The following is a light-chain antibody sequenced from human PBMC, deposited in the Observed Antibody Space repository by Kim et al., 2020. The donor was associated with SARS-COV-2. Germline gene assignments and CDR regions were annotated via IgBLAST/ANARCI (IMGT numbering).Light chain of an antibody. V-gene: IGLV3-21*03. CDR1: NIGSKS. Sequence: SYELTQPPSVSVAPGKTARITCGGNNIGSKSVHWYQKKPGQAPVLGDYDDSDRPSGIPERFSGSNSGNTATLTISRVEAGDEADYYCQVWDSSSDHVGFGGGTQLTVL. J-gene: IGLJ2*01. CDR3: QVWDSSSDHVG. CDR2: DDS.